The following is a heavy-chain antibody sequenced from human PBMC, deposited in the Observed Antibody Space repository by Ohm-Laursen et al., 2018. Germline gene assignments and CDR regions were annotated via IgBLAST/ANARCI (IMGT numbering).Heavy chain of an antibody. Sequence: SLRLSCAATGFTFSNAWMSWVRQAPGKGLEFVGRSRNKAKSYSTDYAASVKGRFTVSRDNLKNLLFLQMNSLRTEDTAVYYCVAFVVGAPDFWGQGTLVTVSS. CDR1: GFTFSNAW. CDR3: VAFVVGAPDF. J-gene: IGHJ4*02. V-gene: IGHV3-72*01. CDR2: SRNKAKSYST. D-gene: IGHD3-3*01.